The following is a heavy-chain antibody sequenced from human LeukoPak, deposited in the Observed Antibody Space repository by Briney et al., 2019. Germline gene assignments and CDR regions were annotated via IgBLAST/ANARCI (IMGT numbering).Heavy chain of an antibody. CDR1: GFTFSSYA. J-gene: IGHJ3*02. CDR3: AKVKWELPGRGAFDI. V-gene: IGHV3-23*01. D-gene: IGHD1-26*01. Sequence: PGGSLRLSCAASGFTFSSYAMSWVRQAPGKGLEWVSAISGSGGSTYYADSVKGRFAISRDNSKNTLYLQMNSLRAEDTAVYYCAKVKWELPGRGAFDIWGQGTMVTVSS. CDR2: ISGSGGST.